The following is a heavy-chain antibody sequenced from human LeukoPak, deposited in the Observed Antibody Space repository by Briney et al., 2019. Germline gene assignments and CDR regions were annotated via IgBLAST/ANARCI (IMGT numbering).Heavy chain of an antibody. CDR2: INPNSGGT. Sequence: ASVKVSCKASGYTFTGYYMHWVRQAPGQGLEWMGWINPNSGGTNYAQKFQGRVTMTRDTSISTAYMELSSLESDDTAVYFCARAVAAGRRFDYWGQGTLAIVSS. CDR3: ARAVAAGRRFDY. J-gene: IGHJ4*02. CDR1: GYTFTGYY. D-gene: IGHD6-13*01. V-gene: IGHV1-2*02.